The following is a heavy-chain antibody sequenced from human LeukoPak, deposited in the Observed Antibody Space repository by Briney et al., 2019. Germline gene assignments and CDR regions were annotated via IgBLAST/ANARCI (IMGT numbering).Heavy chain of an antibody. J-gene: IGHJ4*02. CDR1: GVSISSSEW. Sequence: SETLSLTCAVPGVSISSSEWWIWVRQPPGQGLEWIGEIHRDGRTRYNPSLQTRVTMSIDYSKNQISLEVTSVTAADTAIYYCGKTDIYFNPIDYWGPGSLVTVSS. V-gene: IGHV4-4*02. CDR2: IHRDGRT. CDR3: GKTDIYFNPIDY. D-gene: IGHD3-9*01.